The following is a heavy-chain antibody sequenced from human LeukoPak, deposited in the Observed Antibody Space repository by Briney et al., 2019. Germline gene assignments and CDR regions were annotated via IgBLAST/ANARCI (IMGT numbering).Heavy chain of an antibody. D-gene: IGHD5-12*01. Sequence: GGSLRLSCAASGFPFSSYEMNWVRQAPGKGLEWVANIKHDGSENHYVDSVRGRFTISRDNAKNSLFLQMNSLRAEETAVYYCGRGGMGEYTGYDDFWGQGTLVTVSS. CDR2: IKHDGSEN. J-gene: IGHJ4*02. CDR1: GFPFSSYE. CDR3: GRGGMGEYTGYDDF. V-gene: IGHV3-7*01.